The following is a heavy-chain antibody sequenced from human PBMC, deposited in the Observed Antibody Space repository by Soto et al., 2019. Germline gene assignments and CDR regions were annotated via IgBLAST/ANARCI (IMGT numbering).Heavy chain of an antibody. J-gene: IGHJ5*02. V-gene: IGHV1-46*03. Sequence: ASVKVSCKASGYTFTSYYMHWVRQAPGQGLEWMGIINPNGGSTSYAQKFQGRVTMTRDTSTSTVYMELSSLRSEDTAVYYCARDPHGGSGERNWFDPWGQGTLVTVSS. CDR3: ARDPHGGSGERNWFDP. D-gene: IGHD1-26*01. CDR1: GYTFTSYY. CDR2: INPNGGST.